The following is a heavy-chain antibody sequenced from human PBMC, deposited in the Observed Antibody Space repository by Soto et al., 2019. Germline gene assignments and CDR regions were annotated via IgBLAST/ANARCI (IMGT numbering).Heavy chain of an antibody. CDR2: IYYSGSA. Sequence: SETLSLTCTVSGGSISSSNYYWSWIRQHPGKGLEWIGYIYYSGSAYYNPSLKSRVTISVDTSKNQFSLKLNSVTAADTAVYYCARNTPAISISDHWGQGTLVTVSS. D-gene: IGHD2-15*01. V-gene: IGHV4-31*03. CDR3: ARNTPAISISDH. J-gene: IGHJ4*02. CDR1: GGSISSSNYY.